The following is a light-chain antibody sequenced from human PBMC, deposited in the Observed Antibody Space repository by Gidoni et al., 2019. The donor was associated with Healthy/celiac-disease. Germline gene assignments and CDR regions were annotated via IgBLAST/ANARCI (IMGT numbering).Light chain of an antibody. CDR1: QSVSSSY. V-gene: IGKV3-20*01. CDR2: GAS. CDR3: QQYGSSPLT. J-gene: IGKJ4*01. Sequence: EIVLTQSPGTLSLSPGERATLSCRASQSVSSSYLAWYQQIPGQDPRLLIYGASSRATGSPDRFSGSVSGTDFTLTIRRLEPEDFAVDYCQQYGSSPLTFGGGTKVGIK.